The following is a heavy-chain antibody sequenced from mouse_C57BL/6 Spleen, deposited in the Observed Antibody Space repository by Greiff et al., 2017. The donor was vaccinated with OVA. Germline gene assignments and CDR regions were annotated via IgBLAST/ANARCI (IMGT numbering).Heavy chain of an antibody. D-gene: IGHD2-4*01. Sequence: QVHVKQPGAELVKPGAPVKLSCKASGYTFTSYWMHWVKQRPGQGLEWIGMIHPNSGSTNYNEKFKSKATLTVDKSSSTAYMQLSSLTSEDSAVYYCASAFYYDYEAWFAYWGQGTLVTVSA. CDR1: GYTFTSYW. J-gene: IGHJ3*01. V-gene: IGHV1-64*01. CDR3: ASAFYYDYEAWFAY. CDR2: IHPNSGST.